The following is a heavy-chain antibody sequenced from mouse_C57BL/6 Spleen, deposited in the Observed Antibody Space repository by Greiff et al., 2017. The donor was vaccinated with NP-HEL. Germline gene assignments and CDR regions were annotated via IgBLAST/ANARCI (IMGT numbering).Heavy chain of an antibody. V-gene: IGHV5-4*01. Sequence: EVKVVESGGGLVKPGGSLKLSCAASGFTFSSYAMSWVRQTPEKRLEWVATISDGGSYTYYPDNVKGRFTISRDNAKNNLYLQMSHLKSEDTAMYYCARDEILRGGYYFDYWGQGTTLTVSS. CDR3: ARDEILRGGYYFDY. CDR2: ISDGGSYT. CDR1: GFTFSSYA. J-gene: IGHJ2*01. D-gene: IGHD1-1*01.